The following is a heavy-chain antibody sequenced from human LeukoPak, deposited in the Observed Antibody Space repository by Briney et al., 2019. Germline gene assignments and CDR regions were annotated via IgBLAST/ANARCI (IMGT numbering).Heavy chain of an antibody. Sequence: SETLSLTCAVYGGSFSGYYWSCIRQPPGKGLEWIGEINHSGSTNYNPSLKSRVTISVDTSKNQFSLKLSSVTAADTAVYYCAREGSSWSNWFDPWGQGTLVTVSS. CDR1: GGSFSGYY. J-gene: IGHJ5*02. CDR3: AREGSSWSNWFDP. D-gene: IGHD6-13*01. V-gene: IGHV4-34*01. CDR2: INHSGST.